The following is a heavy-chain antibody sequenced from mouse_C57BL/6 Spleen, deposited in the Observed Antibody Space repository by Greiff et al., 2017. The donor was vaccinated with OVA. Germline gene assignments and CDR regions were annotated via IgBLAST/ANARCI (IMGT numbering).Heavy chain of an antibody. CDR3: ARSSGYSYFDD. V-gene: IGHV1-61*01. J-gene: IGHJ2*01. Sequence: QVQLQQPGAELVRPGSSVKLSCKASGYTFTSYWMDWVKQRPGQGLEWIGNIYPSDSETHYNQKFKDKATLTVDKSSSTAYMQLSSLTSEDSAVYCCARSSGYSYFDDWGQGTTLTVSS. D-gene: IGHD3-2*02. CDR1: GYTFTSYW. CDR2: IYPSDSET.